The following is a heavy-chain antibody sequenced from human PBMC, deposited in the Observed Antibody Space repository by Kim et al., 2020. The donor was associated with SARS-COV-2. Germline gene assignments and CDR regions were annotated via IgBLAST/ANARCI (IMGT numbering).Heavy chain of an antibody. D-gene: IGHD3-10*01. CDR1: GFTFSSYG. Sequence: GGSLRLSCAASGFTFSSYGMHWVRQAPGKGLEWVAVISYDGSNKYYADSVKGRFTISRDNSKNTLYLQMNSLRAEDTAVYYCAKGLWFRDRAGAFDIWG. CDR3: AKGLWFRDRAGAFDI. CDR2: ISYDGSNK. V-gene: IGHV3-30*18. J-gene: IGHJ3*02.